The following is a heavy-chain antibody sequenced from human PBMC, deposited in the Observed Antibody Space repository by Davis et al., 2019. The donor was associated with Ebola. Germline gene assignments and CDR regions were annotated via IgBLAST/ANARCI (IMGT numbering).Heavy chain of an antibody. CDR3: AKGVNSGSYPGYYFDY. J-gene: IGHJ4*02. Sequence: SLRISCAASGFTFSDYYMSWIRQAPGKGLEWVSGISWNSGSIGYADSVKGRFTISRDNAKNSLYLQMNSLRAEDTALYYCAKGVNSGSYPGYYFDYWGQGTLVTVSS. CDR1: GFTFSDYY. D-gene: IGHD1-26*01. CDR2: ISWNSGSI. V-gene: IGHV3-9*01.